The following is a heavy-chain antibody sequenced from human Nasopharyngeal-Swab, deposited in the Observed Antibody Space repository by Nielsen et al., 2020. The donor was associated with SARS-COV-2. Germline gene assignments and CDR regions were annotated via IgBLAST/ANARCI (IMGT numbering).Heavy chain of an antibody. D-gene: IGHD6-6*01. V-gene: IGHV3-30-3*01. CDR2: ISYDGSNK. Sequence: VRQAPGKGLEWVAVISYDGSNKYYADSVKGRFTISRDNSKNTLYLQMNSLRAEDTAVYYCARGDSSSSTGVDYWGQGTLVTFSS. CDR3: ARGDSSSSTGVDY. J-gene: IGHJ4*02.